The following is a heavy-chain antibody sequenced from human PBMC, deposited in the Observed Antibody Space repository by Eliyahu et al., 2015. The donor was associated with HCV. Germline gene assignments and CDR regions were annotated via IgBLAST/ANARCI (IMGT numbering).Heavy chain of an antibody. V-gene: IGHV3-23*04. CDR1: RXXFDPYA. CDR2: ISAYAGST. D-gene: IGHD3-10*01. Sequence: EVQLVESGGGLVQPGGSLRLSCAASRXXFDPYAMSWVRQAPGKGLEWLSSISAYAGSTSYADSVKGRFTISRDNSKSTLYLQMNSLRVEDTAEYYCAKDITSQSSGGDAFDIWGQGTMVTVSS. J-gene: IGHJ3*02. CDR3: AKDITSQSSGGDAFDI.